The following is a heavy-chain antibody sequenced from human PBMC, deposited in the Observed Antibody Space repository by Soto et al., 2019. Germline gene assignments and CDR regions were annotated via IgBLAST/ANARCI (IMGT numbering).Heavy chain of an antibody. Sequence: QMQLQESGPGLVKPSQTLSLTCTVSGGSISSGGYFWNWLRQHPGKGLEWIGFIYHSGSTFYSPSRQSRVSISVDTSKNQCSRKLSSVTPADTAFYYCAREGYAHFGDDGPFDLFYFDNWGPGTLVTVSS. CDR3: AREGYAHFGDDGPFDLFYFDN. J-gene: IGHJ4*02. D-gene: IGHD2-21*01. V-gene: IGHV4-31*03. CDR2: IYHSGST. CDR1: GGSISSGGYF.